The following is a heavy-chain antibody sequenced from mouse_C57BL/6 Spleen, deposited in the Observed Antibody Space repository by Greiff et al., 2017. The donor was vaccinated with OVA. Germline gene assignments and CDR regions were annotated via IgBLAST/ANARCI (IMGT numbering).Heavy chain of an antibody. V-gene: IGHV1-4*01. D-gene: IGHD1-1*01. CDR3: ARDDYGSSFRY. CDR1: GYTFTSYT. J-gene: IGHJ2*01. CDR2: INPSSGYT. Sequence: VQLQQSGAELARPGASVKMSCKASGYTFTSYTMHWVKQRPGQGLEWIGYINPSSGYTKYNQKFKDKATLTADKSSSTAYMQLSSLTSDDSAVYYCARDDYGSSFRYWGQGTTLTVSS.